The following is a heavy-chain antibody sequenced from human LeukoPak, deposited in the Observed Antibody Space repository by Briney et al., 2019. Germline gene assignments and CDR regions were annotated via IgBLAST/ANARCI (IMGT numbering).Heavy chain of an antibody. CDR3: AKDIQLST. J-gene: IGHJ3*01. Sequence: GGSLRLSCVASGFTFTSYNINWVRQAPGKGLEWVSLITFCGDNSYYAASVTGRFTNSRDNSKHTLSLQMNSLRDEDTAIYYCAKDIQLSTWGQGTMVTVSS. CDR1: GFTFTSYN. D-gene: IGHD5-24*01. V-gene: IGHV3-23*01. CDR2: ITFCGDNS.